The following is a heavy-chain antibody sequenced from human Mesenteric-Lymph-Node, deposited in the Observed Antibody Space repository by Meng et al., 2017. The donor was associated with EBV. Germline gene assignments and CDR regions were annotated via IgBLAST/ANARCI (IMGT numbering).Heavy chain of an antibody. V-gene: IGHV4-34*01. J-gene: IGHJ5*02. Sequence: QVRLQQWGARLLKPSETLSLTCGVYGGSSSGDYWSWIRQPPGKGLEWIGEISHSGGTTYNPSLKSRVTISVDTSKNQFSLKLSSVTAADTAVYYCATHGSGSYSWFDPWGQGTLGHRLL. CDR3: ATHGSGSYSWFDP. CDR2: ISHSGGT. CDR1: GGSSSGDY. D-gene: IGHD3-10*01.